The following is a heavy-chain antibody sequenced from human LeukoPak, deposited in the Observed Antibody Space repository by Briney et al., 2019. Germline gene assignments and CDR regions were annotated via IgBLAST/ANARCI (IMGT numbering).Heavy chain of an antibody. CDR1: GYTFTSYY. Sequence: GASVKVSCKASGYTFTSYYMHWARQAPGQGLEWMGIINPSGGSTNYAQKFQGRVTITADESTSTAYMELSSLRSEDTAVYYCAINPDGWWVDYWGQGTLVTVSS. J-gene: IGHJ4*02. CDR3: AINPDGWWVDY. CDR2: INPSGGST. D-gene: IGHD2-15*01. V-gene: IGHV1-46*01.